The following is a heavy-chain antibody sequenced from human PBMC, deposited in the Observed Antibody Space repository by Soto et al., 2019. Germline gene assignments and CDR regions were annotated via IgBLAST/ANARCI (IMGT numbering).Heavy chain of an antibody. Sequence: EVQLVESGGGLVQPGGSLRLSCAASGFTFSSYWMHWVRQAPGKGLVWVSGINSDGSRTSYAASVKRRFTISRNNAKNTLYLQMNSLRAEDTAVYYCVRTSLVVAASTREDYWGQGTLVTVSS. D-gene: IGHD2-15*01. J-gene: IGHJ4*02. CDR1: GFTFSSYW. CDR2: INSDGSRT. CDR3: VRTSLVVAASTREDY. V-gene: IGHV3-74*01.